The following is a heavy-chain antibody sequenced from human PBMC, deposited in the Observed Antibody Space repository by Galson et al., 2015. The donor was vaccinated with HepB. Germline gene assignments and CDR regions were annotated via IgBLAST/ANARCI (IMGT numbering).Heavy chain of an antibody. J-gene: IGHJ4*02. D-gene: IGHD2-15*01. CDR3: AKDSGIVVVVAAT. CDR2: ISGSGSST. Sequence: SLRLSCAASGFTFSSYAMSWVRQAPGKGLEWVSAISGSGSSTYYADSVKDRFTISRDNYKNTLYLQMNSLRAEDTAVYYCAKDSGIVVVVAATWGQGTLVTVSS. V-gene: IGHV3-23*01. CDR1: GFTFSSYA.